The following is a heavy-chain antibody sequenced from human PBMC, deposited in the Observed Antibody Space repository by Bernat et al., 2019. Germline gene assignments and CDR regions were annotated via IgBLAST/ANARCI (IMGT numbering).Heavy chain of an antibody. Sequence: EVQLLESGGGLIQPGGSLRLSCAASGFTFSSYAMSWVRQAPGKGLEWVSAISGSGGSTYYADSVKGRFTISRDNSKNTLYLQMNSLRAEDTAVYYRAKGSGDYYGSGNPNYWGQGTLVTVSS. J-gene: IGHJ4*02. V-gene: IGHV3-23*01. D-gene: IGHD3-10*01. CDR1: GFTFSSYA. CDR2: ISGSGGST. CDR3: AKGSGDYYGSGNPNY.